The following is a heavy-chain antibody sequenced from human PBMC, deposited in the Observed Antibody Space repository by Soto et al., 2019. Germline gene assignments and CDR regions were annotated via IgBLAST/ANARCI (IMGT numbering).Heavy chain of an antibody. J-gene: IGHJ4*02. CDR3: AKGRGHNWNFDY. D-gene: IGHD1-1*01. CDR2: ISGSGGTA. Sequence: EVQLLESGGGSVQPGGSLRLSCAASRFTFSSYAMHCVRRPPGKGLEWVSSISGSGGTAYYADSVKGRFSISRDSLVNTLYLQMNSLRAEDTAVYYCAKGRGHNWNFDYWGQGTLVTVSP. CDR1: RFTFSSYA. V-gene: IGHV3-23*01.